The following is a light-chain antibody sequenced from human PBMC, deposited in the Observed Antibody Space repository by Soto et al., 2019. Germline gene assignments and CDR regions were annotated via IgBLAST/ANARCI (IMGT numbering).Light chain of an antibody. CDR3: HQRKSWPRT. V-gene: IGKV3-11*01. CDR1: QSVSSNY. J-gene: IGKJ1*01. CDR2: DTS. Sequence: EIVLTQSPGTLSLSPGERATLSCRASQSVSSNYLVWYQQKPGQAPRLLIYDTSNRATGIPARFSGSGSGTDFTLTISSLEPEDFAVYYCHQRKSWPRTFGQGTKVDIK.